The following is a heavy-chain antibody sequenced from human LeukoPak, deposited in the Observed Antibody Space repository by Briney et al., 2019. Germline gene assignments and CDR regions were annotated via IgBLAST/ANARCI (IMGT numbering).Heavy chain of an antibody. V-gene: IGHV3-74*01. D-gene: IGHD2-15*01. CDR1: GFIFSSYW. CDR2: ISSDGSTT. Sequence: PGGSLRPSCAASGFIFSSYWMHWVRQAPGKGLVWVSHISSDGSTTNYADSVRGRFTISRDNAKNTLYLQMSSLRAEDTAVYYCARDWWTTTDYWGQGTLVTVSS. CDR3: ARDWWTTTDY. J-gene: IGHJ4*01.